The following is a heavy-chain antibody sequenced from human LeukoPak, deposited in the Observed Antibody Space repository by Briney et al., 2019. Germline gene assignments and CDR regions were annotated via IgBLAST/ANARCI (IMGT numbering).Heavy chain of an antibody. V-gene: IGHV6-1*01. D-gene: IGHD7-27*01. CDR1: GDSVSSESAA. CDR3: ARLLEGLGIGHDAFDI. Sequence: SQTLSLTCAISGDSVSSESAAWNWIRQSPSRGLEWLGRTYYRSKWFKDYPVSVQGRITINPDTSKNQFSLKLSSVTAADTAVYYCARLLEGLGIGHDAFDIWGQGTMVTVSS. J-gene: IGHJ3*02. CDR2: TYYRSKWFK.